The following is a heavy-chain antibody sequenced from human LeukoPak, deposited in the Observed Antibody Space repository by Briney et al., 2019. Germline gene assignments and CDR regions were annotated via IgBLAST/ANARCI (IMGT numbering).Heavy chain of an antibody. V-gene: IGHV3-30*02. CDR2: IRYDGSKK. CDR1: GFSFSSYG. D-gene: IGHD5-12*01. Sequence: PGGSLRLSCAASGFSFSSYGMHWVRQASDRGLEWVAFIRYDGSKKDYADSVKGRFTISRDNSKNTLYLEMNSLRAEDTAVYHCAKVRFSDSGRDGLDSWGQGTLVTVSS. J-gene: IGHJ5*01. CDR3: AKVRFSDSGRDGLDS.